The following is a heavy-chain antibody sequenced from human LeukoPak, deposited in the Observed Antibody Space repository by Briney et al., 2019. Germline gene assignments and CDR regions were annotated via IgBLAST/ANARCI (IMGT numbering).Heavy chain of an antibody. J-gene: IGHJ2*01. CDR2: LYSGSDT. Sequence: GGSLTLSCAASGLTISTNYMNWVRQAPGKGLEWVSILYSGSDTYYADSVEGRFIISRDSSKNTLSLQMNDLRVEDTAVYYCARVGDHFHWYLDLWGRGTLVTVSS. D-gene: IGHD3-3*02. V-gene: IGHV3-53*01. CDR3: ARVGDHFHWYLDL. CDR1: GLTISTNY.